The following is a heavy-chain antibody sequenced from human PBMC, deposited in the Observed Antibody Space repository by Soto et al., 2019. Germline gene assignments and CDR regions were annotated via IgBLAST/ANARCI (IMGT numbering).Heavy chain of an antibody. Sequence: LCRAACGVRVRISGVDGLCQETGKGLEWVAVISYDGSIKYYADSVKGRFTISRDNSKNTLYLPMNSLRAEDTAVYYCAKDRCSSTSCYFDYWGQGTLVTVSS. V-gene: IGHV3-30*18. D-gene: IGHD2-2*01. CDR3: AKDRCSSTSCYFDY. J-gene: IGHJ4*02. CDR1: GVRVRISG. CDR2: ISYDGSIK.